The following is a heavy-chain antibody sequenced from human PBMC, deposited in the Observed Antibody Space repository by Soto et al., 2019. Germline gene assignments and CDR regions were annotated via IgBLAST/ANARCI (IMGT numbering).Heavy chain of an antibody. CDR3: ARELLLDYFDF. J-gene: IGHJ4*02. D-gene: IGHD1-26*01. V-gene: IGHV3-23*01. Sequence: EVQLLESGGGLVQPGGSLRLSCAASGFTFSSYAMSWVRQAPGKGLEWVSAISVSGGSTYYADSVKGRFTISRDNSKNTLDLQMNSLRAEDMAVYYCARELLLDYFDFWGQGTLVTVAS. CDR2: ISVSGGST. CDR1: GFTFSSYA.